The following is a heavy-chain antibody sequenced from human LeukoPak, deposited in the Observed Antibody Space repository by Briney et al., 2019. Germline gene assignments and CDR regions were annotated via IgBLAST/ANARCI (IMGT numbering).Heavy chain of an antibody. V-gene: IGHV3-74*01. Sequence: PGGSLRLSCAASGFTLSSNWMHWVRQAPGKGLVWVSRINEDGSTTNYADSVKGRFTISRDNAKNTLYLQMNSLRAEDTAVYYCVRDLGGRSGHWGQGTLVTVSS. J-gene: IGHJ4*02. CDR2: INEDGSTT. CDR1: GFTLSSNW. CDR3: VRDLGGRSGH. D-gene: IGHD1-26*01.